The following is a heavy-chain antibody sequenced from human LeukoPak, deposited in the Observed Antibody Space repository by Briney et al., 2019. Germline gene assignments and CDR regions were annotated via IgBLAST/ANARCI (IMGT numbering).Heavy chain of an antibody. CDR1: GFTLSGHS. D-gene: IGHD2-2*02. J-gene: IGHJ4*01. CDR2: ISSSGTIE. V-gene: IGHV3-48*04. Sequence: GGSLRLSCVASGFTLSGHSMNWVRQTPGKGLEWVSYISSSGTIEFYADSVKGRFAISRESGKNALYLQMNSLRAEDTAVYYCARDSGRYCTIDSCYTDFDYWGRGTLVSVSS. CDR3: ARDSGRYCTIDSCYTDFDY.